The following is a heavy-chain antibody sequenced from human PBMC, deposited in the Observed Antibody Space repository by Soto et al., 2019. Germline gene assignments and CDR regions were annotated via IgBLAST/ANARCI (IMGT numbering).Heavy chain of an antibody. CDR3: ARVGGYSSGWHYFDY. CDR2: IKQDGSEK. CDR1: GFTFSSYW. J-gene: IGHJ4*02. D-gene: IGHD6-19*01. V-gene: IGHV3-7*01. Sequence: GGSLRLSCAASGFTFSSYWMSWVRQAPGKGLEWVANIKQDGSEKYYVDSVKGRFTISRDNAKNSLYLQMNSLRAEDTAVYYCARVGGYSSGWHYFDYWGQGTLVTVSS.